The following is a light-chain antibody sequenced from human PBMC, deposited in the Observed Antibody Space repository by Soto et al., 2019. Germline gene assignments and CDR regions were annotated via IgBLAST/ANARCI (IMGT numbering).Light chain of an antibody. V-gene: IGKV3-20*01. CDR3: QQYGTSALT. CDR2: GTS. Sequence: IVLTQSPGTLSLSPGERANLSCRASQSISSSYLVWYQQRPGQPPRLLIYGTSTRAAGISDRFSDSGSGTDFTLTIYRLEPGDSAVYYCQQYGTSALTFGGGTKV. J-gene: IGKJ4*01. CDR1: QSISSSY.